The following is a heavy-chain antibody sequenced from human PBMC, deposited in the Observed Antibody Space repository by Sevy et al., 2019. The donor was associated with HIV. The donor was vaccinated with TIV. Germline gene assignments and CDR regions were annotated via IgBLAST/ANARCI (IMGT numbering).Heavy chain of an antibody. CDR3: TTGRINCTKTGNWFDP. CDR2: IKSKTDGGTT. D-gene: IGHD2-8*01. V-gene: IGHV3-15*01. CDR1: GFTFSNSW. J-gene: IGHJ5*02. Sequence: GGSLRLSCAASGFTFSNSWMSWVRQAPGKGLEWVGRIKSKTDGGTTDYAAPVKGRFTISRDDSKNTLYLQMNSLKTEDTAVYYCTTGRINCTKTGNWFDPWGQGTLVTVSS.